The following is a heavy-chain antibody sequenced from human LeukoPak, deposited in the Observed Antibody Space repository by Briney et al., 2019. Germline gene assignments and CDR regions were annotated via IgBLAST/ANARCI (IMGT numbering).Heavy chain of an antibody. J-gene: IGHJ6*03. CDR2: IYYSGST. V-gene: IGHV4-59*01. CDR1: GGSISSYY. Sequence: SETLSLTCTVSGGSISSYYWSWIRQPPGKGLEWIGYIYYSGSTNYNPSLKSRVTISVDTSKNQFSLKLSSVTAADTAVYYCARTYYCGSGPNPLYYMDVWGKGTTVTVSS. D-gene: IGHD3-10*01. CDR3: ARTYYCGSGPNPLYYMDV.